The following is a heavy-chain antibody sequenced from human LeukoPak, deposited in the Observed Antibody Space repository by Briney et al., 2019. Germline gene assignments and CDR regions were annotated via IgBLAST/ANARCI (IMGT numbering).Heavy chain of an antibody. J-gene: IGHJ4*02. CDR2: IYTSGST. CDR3: ARSSRPLTYYYDSSGYYSFDY. V-gene: IGHV4-61*02. Sequence: SETLSLTCTVSGGSISSGSYYWSWIRQPAGKGLQWIGRIYTSGSTNYNPSLKSRVTISVDTPKNQFSLKLSSVTAADTAVYYCARSSRPLTYYYDSSGYYSFDYWGQGTLVTVSS. D-gene: IGHD3-22*01. CDR1: GGSISSGSYY.